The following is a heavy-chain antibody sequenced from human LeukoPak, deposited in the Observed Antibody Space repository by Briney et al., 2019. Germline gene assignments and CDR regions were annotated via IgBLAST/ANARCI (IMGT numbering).Heavy chain of an antibody. V-gene: IGHV1-69*01. CDR1: GGTFSSYA. CDR2: IIPIFGTA. CDR3: ARDTSSDYYYYYYMDV. Sequence: ASVKVSCKASGGTFSSYAISWVRQAPGQGLEWMGGIIPIFGTANYAQKFQGRVTITADESTSTAYMELSSLRSKDTAVYYCARDTSSDYYYYYYMDVWGKGTTVTVSS. J-gene: IGHJ6*03. D-gene: IGHD3-16*01.